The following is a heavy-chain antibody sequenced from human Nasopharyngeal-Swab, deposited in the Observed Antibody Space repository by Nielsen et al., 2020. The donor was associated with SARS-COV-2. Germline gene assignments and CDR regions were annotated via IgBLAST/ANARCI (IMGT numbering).Heavy chain of an antibody. J-gene: IGHJ4*02. V-gene: IGHV3-33*01. CDR2: IWYDGSNK. D-gene: IGHD2-2*01. Sequence: GGCLRLAWAASGFSFGSYGMQWVRHVAGKGLEWVAVIWYDGSNKHYANSVKGRFTISRDNSKNTLYLQMNSLRAEDTAVYYCARGVPAAAFDYWGQGTLVTVSS. CDR1: GFSFGSYG. CDR3: ARGVPAAAFDY.